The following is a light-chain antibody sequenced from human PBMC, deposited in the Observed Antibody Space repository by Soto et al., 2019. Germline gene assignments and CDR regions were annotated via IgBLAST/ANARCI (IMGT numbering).Light chain of an antibody. V-gene: IGLV1-40*01. CDR3: HSYDIRLSGSV. CDR1: NSNIGGGYD. J-gene: IGLJ2*01. CDR2: GNN. Sequence: QSVLTQPPSVSGAPGQRVTISCTGNNSNIGGGYDVHWYQQLPGTAPKLLIYGNNNRPSGVPDRFSCSKSYASAALAITGLQSEDEADYYCHSYDIRLSGSVFGGGTKVTVL.